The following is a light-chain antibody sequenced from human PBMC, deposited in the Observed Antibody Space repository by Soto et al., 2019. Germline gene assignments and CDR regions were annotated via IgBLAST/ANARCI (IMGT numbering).Light chain of an antibody. Sequence: QSVLTQPASVSGSPGQSITISCTGTSSDVGGYNYVTWYQQHPGKAPKLMIYEVSNRPSGVSNRFSGSKSGNTASLTISGLQAEDEAEYYCSSYTSSSTLGHVVFGGGTKLTVL. CDR2: EVS. J-gene: IGLJ2*01. V-gene: IGLV2-14*01. CDR3: SSYTSSSTLGHVV. CDR1: SSDVGGYNY.